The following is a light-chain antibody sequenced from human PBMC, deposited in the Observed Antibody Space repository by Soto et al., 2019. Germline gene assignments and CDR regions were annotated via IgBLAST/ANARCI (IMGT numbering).Light chain of an antibody. CDR1: QSVSSN. Sequence: EIVMTQSPATLSVSPGERATLSCRASQSVSSNLAWYQQKPGQAPRLLTYGASIRATGIPARFSGSGSGTEFTLTISSLKSEDFAVYYCQKYNNWPLTFGGGTKVDIK. CDR2: GAS. V-gene: IGKV3D-15*01. J-gene: IGKJ4*01. CDR3: QKYNNWPLT.